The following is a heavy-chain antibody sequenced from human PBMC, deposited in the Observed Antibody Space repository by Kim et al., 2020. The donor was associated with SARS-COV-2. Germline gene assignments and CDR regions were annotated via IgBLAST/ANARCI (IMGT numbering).Heavy chain of an antibody. D-gene: IGHD1-26*01. V-gene: IGHV3-21*01. CDR1: GFTFSSYS. CDR2: NSSRSTYI. CDR3: AMVGARELPRH. J-gene: IGHJ4*02. Sequence: GGSLRLSCAASGFTFSSYSMNWVRQAPGKGLEWVSYNSSRSTYIYYADSVKGRFTISRDNAKNSLYLLMNSLRVEDTAVYYCAMVGARELPRHWGQGTLV.